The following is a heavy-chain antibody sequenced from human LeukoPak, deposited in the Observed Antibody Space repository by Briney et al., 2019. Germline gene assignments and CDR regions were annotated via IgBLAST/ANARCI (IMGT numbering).Heavy chain of an antibody. CDR2: INPNSGGT. CDR3: ARVGASIAARDFDY. J-gene: IGHJ4*02. D-gene: IGHD6-6*01. CDR1: GYTFTSYD. Sequence: ASVKVSCKASGYTFTSYDINWVRQAPGQGLEWMGWINPNSGGTNYAQKFQGRVTMTRDTSISTAYMELSRLRSDDTAVYYCARVGASIAARDFDYWGQGTLVTVSS. V-gene: IGHV1-2*02.